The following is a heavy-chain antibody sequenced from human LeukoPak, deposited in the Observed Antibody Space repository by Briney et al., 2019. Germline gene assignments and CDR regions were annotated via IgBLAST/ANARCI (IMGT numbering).Heavy chain of an antibody. CDR1: GVSFSGYY. Sequence: SETLSLTCAVYGVSFSGYYWSWIRQPPGKGLEWIGENNHSGSTNYNPSLKSRVTISVDTSKNQFSLKLSSVTAADTAVYYCARGRITIFGVGDYYYYGMDVWGQGTTVTVSS. V-gene: IGHV4-34*01. CDR3: ARGRITIFGVGDYYYYGMDV. J-gene: IGHJ6*02. D-gene: IGHD3-3*01. CDR2: NNHSGST.